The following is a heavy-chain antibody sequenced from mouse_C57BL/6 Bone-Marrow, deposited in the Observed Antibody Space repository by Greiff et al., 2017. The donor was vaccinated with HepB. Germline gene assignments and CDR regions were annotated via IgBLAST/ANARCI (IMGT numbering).Heavy chain of an antibody. CDR2: INYDGSST. CDR3: ARAAAQAWFAY. V-gene: IGHV5-16*01. J-gene: IGHJ3*01. Sequence: DVKLVESEGGLVQPGRSMKLSCTASGFTFSDYYMAWVRQVPEKGLEWVANINYDGSSTYYLDSLKSRFIISRDNAKNILYLQMSSLKSEDTATYYCARAAAQAWFAYWGQGTLVTVSA. CDR1: GFTFSDYY. D-gene: IGHD3-2*02.